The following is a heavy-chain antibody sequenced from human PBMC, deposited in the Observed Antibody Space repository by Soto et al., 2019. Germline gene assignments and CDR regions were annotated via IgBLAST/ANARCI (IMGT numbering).Heavy chain of an antibody. CDR3: VKGAITIFGENWFDP. D-gene: IGHD3-3*01. J-gene: IGHJ5*02. V-gene: IGHV3-64D*06. Sequence: PGGSLRLSCSASGFTFSSYAMHWVRQAPGKGLEYVSAISSNGGSTYYAGSVKGRFTISRDNSKNTLYLQMSSLRAEDTAVYYCVKGAITIFGENWFDPWGQGTLVTVSS. CDR2: ISSNGGST. CDR1: GFTFSSYA.